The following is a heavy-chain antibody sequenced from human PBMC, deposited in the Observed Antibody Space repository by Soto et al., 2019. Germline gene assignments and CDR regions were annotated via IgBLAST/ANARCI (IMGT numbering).Heavy chain of an antibody. CDR3: AIRYGDYSC. J-gene: IGHJ4*02. CDR2: ISSNGGST. V-gene: IGHV3-64*01. CDR1: GFTFSSYA. D-gene: IGHD4-17*01. Sequence: EVQLVESGGGLVQPGGSLRLSCAASGFTFSSYAMHWVRQAPGKGLEYVSAISSNGGSTYYANSVKGRFTISRDNSKNTLYLQMGSLRAEDMAVYYCAIRYGDYSCWGQGTLVTVSS.